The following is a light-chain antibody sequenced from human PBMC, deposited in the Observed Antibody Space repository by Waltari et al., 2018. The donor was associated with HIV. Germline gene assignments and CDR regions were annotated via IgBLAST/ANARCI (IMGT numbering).Light chain of an antibody. CDR2: EVT. V-gene: IGLV2-8*01. Sequence: QSALTQPPSASGSPGQSVPLSCTGTNSDIGTYDYVSWYQQHPGKAPKLVISEVTKRPSGVSDRFSGSKSGNTAFLTVSGLQAEDEADYYCSSFANRDGFYVLFGGGTRLTVL. CDR1: NSDIGTYDY. J-gene: IGLJ2*01. CDR3: SSFANRDGFYVL.